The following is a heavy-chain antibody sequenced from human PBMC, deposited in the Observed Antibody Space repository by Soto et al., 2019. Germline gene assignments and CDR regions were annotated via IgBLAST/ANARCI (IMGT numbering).Heavy chain of an antibody. D-gene: IGHD3-10*01. V-gene: IGHV3-11*01. CDR1: GFTWVDFY. J-gene: IGHJ4*02. Sequence: FLRLPSAASGFTWVDFYSSWISKTTGKGLEWVSYISSGGSSIYYADSVKGRFTISRDNAKNSLYLQMNSLRAEDTAMYYCASLASVSISRGAPDFWGQGTSVTGSP. CDR3: ASLASVSISRGAPDF. CDR2: ISSGGSSI.